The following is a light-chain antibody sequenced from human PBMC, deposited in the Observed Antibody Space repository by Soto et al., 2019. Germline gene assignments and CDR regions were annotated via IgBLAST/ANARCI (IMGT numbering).Light chain of an antibody. CDR1: QTVLYTSNNRNY. CDR2: WAS. Sequence: DIVMTQSPDSLAVSLGERATINCRSSQTVLYTSNNRNYLAWYQQKSGQPPKLLFSWASTRESGVPDRFSASGSGTDFTLTISSLQAEDVAVYYCHQYYDTRDNFGQGTKGEIK. CDR3: HQYYDTRDN. V-gene: IGKV4-1*01. J-gene: IGKJ2*01.